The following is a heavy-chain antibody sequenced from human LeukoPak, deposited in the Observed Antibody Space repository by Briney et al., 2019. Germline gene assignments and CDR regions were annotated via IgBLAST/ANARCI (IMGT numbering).Heavy chain of an antibody. CDR3: AKGYDSSGDWPQGVDY. Sequence: PGGSLRLSCAASGFTFSSYSMNWVRQAPGKGLEWVSAISGSGGSTYYADSVKGRFTISRDNSKNTLYLQMNSLRAEDTAVYYCAKGYDSSGDWPQGVDYWGQGTLVTVSS. J-gene: IGHJ4*02. CDR2: ISGSGGST. V-gene: IGHV3-23*01. CDR1: GFTFSSYS. D-gene: IGHD3-22*01.